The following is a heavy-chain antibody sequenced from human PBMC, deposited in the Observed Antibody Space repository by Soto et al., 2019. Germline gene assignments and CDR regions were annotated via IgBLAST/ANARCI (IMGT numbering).Heavy chain of an antibody. Sequence: GGSLRVSCAASGFTFSSYAMSWVRQAPGKGLEWVSALSGSGGSTYYADSVKGRFTISRDNSKNTLYLQMNSLSAEDTAVYYCVVAEYNWFDPWGQGTLVTVSS. CDR3: VVAEYNWFDP. CDR2: LSGSGGST. D-gene: IGHD6-19*01. J-gene: IGHJ5*02. V-gene: IGHV3-23*01. CDR1: GFTFSSYA.